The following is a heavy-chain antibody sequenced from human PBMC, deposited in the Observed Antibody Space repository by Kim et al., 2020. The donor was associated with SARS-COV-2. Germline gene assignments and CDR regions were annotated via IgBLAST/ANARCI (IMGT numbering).Heavy chain of an antibody. CDR2: ISSSSSYT. V-gene: IGHV3-11*03. CDR1: GFTFSDYY. D-gene: IGHD2-15*01. J-gene: IGHJ4*02. Sequence: GGSLRLSCAASGFTFSDYYMSWIRQAPGKGLEWVSYISSSSSYTNYADSVKGRFTISRDNAKNSLYLQMNSLRAEDTAVYYCAGGAATAVLLDYWGQGTLVTVSS. CDR3: AGGAATAVLLDY.